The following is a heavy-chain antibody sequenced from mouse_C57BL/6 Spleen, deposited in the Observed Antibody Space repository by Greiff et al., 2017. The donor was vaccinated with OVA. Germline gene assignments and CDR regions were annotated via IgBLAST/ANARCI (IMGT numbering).Heavy chain of an antibody. CDR3: ASTVVVDY. V-gene: IGHV14-2*01. CDR1: GFNIKDYY. CDR2: IDPEDGET. Sequence: EVQLQQSGAELVKPGASVKLSCTASGFNIKDYYMHWVKQRTEQGLEWIGRIDPEDGETKYDPKFQGKATITADTSSNTAYPQLSSLTSEDTAVYYCASTVVVDYWGQGTTLTVSS. D-gene: IGHD1-1*01. J-gene: IGHJ2*01.